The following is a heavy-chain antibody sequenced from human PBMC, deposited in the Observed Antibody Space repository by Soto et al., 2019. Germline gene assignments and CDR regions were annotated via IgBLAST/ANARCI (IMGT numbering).Heavy chain of an antibody. CDR3: AHRHVVVAGTAFDI. CDR2: IYWDDDK. V-gene: IGHV2-5*02. CDR1: GFSLSTRGVG. D-gene: IGHD6-19*01. J-gene: IGHJ3*02. Sequence: QITLKESGPTLVKPTQTLTLTCTFSGFSLSTRGVGVGWIRQPPGKALEWLALIYWDDDKRYSPSLKSRLTTSKXTXTNQVVLTMTNMDPVDTATYYCAHRHVVVAGTAFDIWGQGTMVTVSS.